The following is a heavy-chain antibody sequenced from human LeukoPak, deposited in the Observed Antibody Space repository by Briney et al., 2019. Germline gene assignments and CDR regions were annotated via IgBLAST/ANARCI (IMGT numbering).Heavy chain of an antibody. CDR2: ISGSGGST. CDR3: AKDTHFDYDSSGYIDY. J-gene: IGHJ4*02. CDR1: GFTFSSYA. D-gene: IGHD3-22*01. Sequence: GGSLRLSCAASGFTFSSYAMSWVRQAPGKGLEWVSAISGSGGSTYYADSVKGRFTISRDNSKNTLYLQMNSLRAEDMAVYYCAKDTHFDYDSSGYIDYWGQGTLVTVSS. V-gene: IGHV3-23*01.